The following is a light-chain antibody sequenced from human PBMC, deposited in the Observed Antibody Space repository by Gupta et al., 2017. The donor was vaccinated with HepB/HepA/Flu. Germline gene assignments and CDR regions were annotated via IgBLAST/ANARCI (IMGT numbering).Light chain of an antibody. J-gene: IGKJ5*01. CDR3: QQFNSYPIT. CDR2: SAS. Sequence: DIQLTQSPSLLSASVGDRVTITCRASQDINSYLIWYQQKPGKAPNLLIYSASTLQGGVPSRFSGSGSGTEFTLTISSLQPEDFATYYCQQFNSYPITFGQGTRLDIK. CDR1: QDINSY. V-gene: IGKV1-9*01.